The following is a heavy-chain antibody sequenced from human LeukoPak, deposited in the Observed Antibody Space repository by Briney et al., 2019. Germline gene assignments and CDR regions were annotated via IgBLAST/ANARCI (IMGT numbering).Heavy chain of an antibody. CDR2: ISSSGSTI. Sequence: GGSLRLSCAASGFTFSSYEMNWVRQAPGKGLEWVSYISSSGSTIYYADSVKGRFAISRDNAKNSLYLQMNSLRAEDTAVYYCAREYYYDSSGYCPDWGQGTLVTVSS. CDR3: AREYYYDSSGYCPD. D-gene: IGHD3-22*01. CDR1: GFTFSSYE. J-gene: IGHJ4*02. V-gene: IGHV3-48*03.